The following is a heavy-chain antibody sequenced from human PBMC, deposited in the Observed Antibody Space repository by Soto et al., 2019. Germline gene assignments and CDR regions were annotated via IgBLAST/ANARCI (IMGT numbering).Heavy chain of an antibody. Sequence: PGESLKISCKGSGYSFTSYWIGWVLQMPGKGLEWMGIIYPGDSDTRYSPSFQGQVTISADKSISTAYLQWSSLQASDTAMYYCATSLRITMVRHLYYIYGMDVWDQETTVTVSS. CDR3: ATSLRITMVRHLYYIYGMDV. D-gene: IGHD3-10*01. J-gene: IGHJ6*02. CDR1: GYSFTSYW. CDR2: IYPGDSDT. V-gene: IGHV5-51*01.